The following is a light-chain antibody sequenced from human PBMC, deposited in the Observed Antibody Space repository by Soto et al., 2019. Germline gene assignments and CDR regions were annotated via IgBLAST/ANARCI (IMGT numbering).Light chain of an antibody. CDR1: QSVSSN. Sequence: EIVMTQSPATLSVSPGERATLSCSASQSVSSNLAWYQQKPGQAPRLLIYGASTRATGIPARFSGSGSGTEFTLTISSLQSEYFAVYYCQQYNNWLITFGQGTRLEIK. V-gene: IGKV3-15*01. CDR2: GAS. J-gene: IGKJ5*01. CDR3: QQYNNWLIT.